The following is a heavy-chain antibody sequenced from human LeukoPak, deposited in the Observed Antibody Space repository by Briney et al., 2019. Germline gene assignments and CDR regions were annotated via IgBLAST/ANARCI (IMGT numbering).Heavy chain of an antibody. CDR1: GGSISSSYYY. CDR2: INYSGST. D-gene: IGHD2-21*01. V-gene: IGHV4-31*03. J-gene: IGHJ1*01. CDR3: AREMDAHPRIVV. Sequence: SETLSLTCTVSGGSISSSYYYWGWIRQPPGKGLEWIGYINYSGSTYYNPSLKSRVIISVDTSKNQFSLNLNSVTAADTAVHYCAREMDAHPRIVVWGQGTLVTVSS.